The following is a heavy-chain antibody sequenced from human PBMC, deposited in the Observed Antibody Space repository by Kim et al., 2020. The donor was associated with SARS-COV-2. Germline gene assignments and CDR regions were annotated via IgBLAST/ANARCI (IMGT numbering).Heavy chain of an antibody. CDR3: AKSGGPCSSTSCYNYYYGMDV. D-gene: IGHD2-2*02. CDR2: ISYDGSNK. J-gene: IGHJ6*02. V-gene: IGHV3-30*18. CDR1: GFTFSSYG. Sequence: GGSLRLSCAASGFTFSSYGMHWVRQAPGKGLEWVAVISYDGSNKYYADSVKGRFTISRDNSKNTLYLQMNSLRAEDTAVYYCAKSGGPCSSTSCYNYYYGMDVWRQGATVTVSS.